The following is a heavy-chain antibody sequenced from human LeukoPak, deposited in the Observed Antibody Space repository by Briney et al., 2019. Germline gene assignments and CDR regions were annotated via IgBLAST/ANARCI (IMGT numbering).Heavy chain of an antibody. Sequence: SETLSLTCTISGGSSSGFYWSWIRQPPGKGLEWIGYVYNSEYTSYNPSLKSRVSIWFDASENQFSLSLTSVTAADTAVYYCARNRGSGGSYLFDYWGQGTLVTVSS. CDR1: GGSSSGFY. CDR3: ARNRGSGGSYLFDY. D-gene: IGHD6-25*01. CDR2: VYNSEYT. J-gene: IGHJ4*02. V-gene: IGHV4-59*12.